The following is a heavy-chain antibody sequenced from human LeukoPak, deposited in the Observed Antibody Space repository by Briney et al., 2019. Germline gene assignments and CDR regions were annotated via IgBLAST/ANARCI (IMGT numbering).Heavy chain of an antibody. D-gene: IGHD3-22*01. CDR1: GFIYNNYG. CDR3: AKGSSGYFVDL. V-gene: IGHV3-23*01. Sequence: GGSLRLSCAASGFIYNNYGLIWVRQAPGKGLEWVSAISNDGGGTNYADFVKGRFTISRDNSKNTLFLQMNSLRAEDTALYYCAKGSSGYFVDLWGQGTLVTVSS. CDR2: ISNDGGGT. J-gene: IGHJ5*02.